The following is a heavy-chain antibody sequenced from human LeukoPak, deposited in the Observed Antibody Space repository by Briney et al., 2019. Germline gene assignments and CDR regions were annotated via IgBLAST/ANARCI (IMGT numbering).Heavy chain of an antibody. D-gene: IGHD5-18*01. CDR1: GGSISSYY. CDR3: AGARYSYGKPYYFDY. Sequence: PSETLSLTCTVSGGSISSYYWSWIRQPAGKGLEWIGRIYTSGSTNYNPSLKSRVAMSVDTSKNQFSLKLSSVTAADTAVYYCAGARYSYGKPYYFDYWGQGTLVTVSS. J-gene: IGHJ4*02. CDR2: IYTSGST. V-gene: IGHV4-4*07.